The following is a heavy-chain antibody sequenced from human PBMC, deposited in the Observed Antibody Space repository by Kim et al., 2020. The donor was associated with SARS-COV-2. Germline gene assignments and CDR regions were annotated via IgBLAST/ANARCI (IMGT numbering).Heavy chain of an antibody. CDR1: GYSIDNYW. CDR2: IFLGASDT. CDR3: ARGITILRGVPHFDY. D-gene: IGHD3-10*01. Sequence: GESLKISCKSSGYSIDNYWIGWVRQTPGKGLEWMGIIFLGASDTRYSPSFQGQVAISADRSISTAYLQCSSLTASDTAMYYCARGITILRGVPHFDYWGQGALVTVSS. J-gene: IGHJ4*02. V-gene: IGHV5-51*01.